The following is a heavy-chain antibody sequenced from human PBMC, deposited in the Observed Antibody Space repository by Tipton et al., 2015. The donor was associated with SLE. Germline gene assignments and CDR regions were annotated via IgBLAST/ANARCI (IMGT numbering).Heavy chain of an antibody. D-gene: IGHD3-10*01. CDR3: ARDRLWFGEQDY. Sequence: TLSLTCTVSGGSISSGDYYWSWIRQPPGKGLEWIGYIYYSGSTYYNPSLKSRVTISVDTSKNQFSLKLSSVTAADTAVYYCARDRLWFGEQDYWGQGTLVTVSS. CDR2: IYYSGST. CDR1: GGSISSGDYY. J-gene: IGHJ4*02. V-gene: IGHV4-30-4*01.